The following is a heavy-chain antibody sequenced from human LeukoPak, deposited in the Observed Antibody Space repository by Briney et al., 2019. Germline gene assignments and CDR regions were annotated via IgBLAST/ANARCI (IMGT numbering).Heavy chain of an antibody. CDR1: GGSFSGYY. V-gene: IGHV4-34*01. J-gene: IGHJ4*02. D-gene: IGHD6-19*01. CDR2: INHSGST. CDR3: ARGKGSGWPTVDY. Sequence: SETLSLTCAVYGGSFSGYYWSWIRQPPGKGLEWIGEINHSGSTNYNPSLKSRVTISVDTSKNQFSLKLSSVTAADTAVYYCARGKGSGWPTVDYWGQGTLVTVSS.